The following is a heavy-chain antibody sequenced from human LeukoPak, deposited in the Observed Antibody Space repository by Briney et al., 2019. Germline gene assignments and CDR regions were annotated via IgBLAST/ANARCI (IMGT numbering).Heavy chain of an antibody. Sequence: PSETLSLTCAVYGGSFSGYYWSWIRQPPGKGLEWIGEINHSGSTNYNPSLKSRVTISVDTSKNQFSLKLSSVTAADTAVYYCARRPPSRLIGAFDIWGQGTMVTVSS. V-gene: IGHV4-34*01. J-gene: IGHJ3*02. CDR3: ARRPPSRLIGAFDI. CDR2: INHSGST. D-gene: IGHD2-21*01. CDR1: GGSFSGYY.